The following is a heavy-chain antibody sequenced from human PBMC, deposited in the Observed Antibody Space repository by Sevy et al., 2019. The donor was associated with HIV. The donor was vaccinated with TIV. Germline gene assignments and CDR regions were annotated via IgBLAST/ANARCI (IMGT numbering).Heavy chain of an antibody. V-gene: IGHV3-30*18. D-gene: IGHD5-18*01. CDR1: GLTFSTYG. J-gene: IGHJ4*01. Sequence: GGSLRLSCAASGLTFSTYGMHWVRQAPGKGLEWVAVISYDGNIQYYADSVKGRFTVSRDNSKNTLYLQMNSLRAEDSAVYYCAKDQGGYNYAPGYWGQEPWLPSPQ. CDR3: AKDQGGYNYAPGY. CDR2: ISYDGNIQ.